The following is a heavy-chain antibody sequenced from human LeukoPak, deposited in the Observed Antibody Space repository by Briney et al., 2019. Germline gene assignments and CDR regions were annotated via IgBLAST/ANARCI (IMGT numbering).Heavy chain of an antibody. CDR2: IGTYGGDT. D-gene: IGHD3-22*01. V-gene: IGHV1-18*01. CDR3: ARALWNFYDDSGYNRDFDS. Sequence: ASVTVSCRATSRISWVRQAPGQGLEWMGWIGTYGGDTYYAQKFQGIITVTTDTSTSTVYMELRNLRSDDTAVYYCARALWNFYDDSGYNRDFDSWGRGTLVTVSS. CDR1: TSR. J-gene: IGHJ5*01.